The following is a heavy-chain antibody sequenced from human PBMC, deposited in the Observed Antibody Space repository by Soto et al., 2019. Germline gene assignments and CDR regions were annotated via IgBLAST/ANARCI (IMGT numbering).Heavy chain of an antibody. J-gene: IGHJ5*02. CDR2: ISYSGRT. V-gene: IGHV4-31*03. D-gene: IGHD6-13*01. Sequence: QVQLQESGPGLVKPSQTLSLTCIVSGDSINSGAYYWSWIRQHPGKGLEWIGYISYSGRTYNNPSLSSRVTISLATSKTQFSLKLSSVTDADTAVYFCARVSATGTRWFDPWGQGTLVTVSS. CDR3: ARVSATGTRWFDP. CDR1: GDSINSGAYY.